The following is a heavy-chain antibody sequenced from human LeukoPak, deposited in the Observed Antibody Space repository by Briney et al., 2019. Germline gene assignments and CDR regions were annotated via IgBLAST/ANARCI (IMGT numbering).Heavy chain of an antibody. J-gene: IGHJ4*02. CDR1: RFTLSDYY. CDR3: ASERRSRWYVDY. D-gene: IGHD6-13*01. V-gene: IGHV3-11*04. CDR2: SSGSSI. Sequence: GGSLRLSCAPSRFTLSDYYMSWIRQAPGKGLEAGTYSSGSSIYYADFVKGRFTLSRDNAKNSLYLQMNSLRAEDTAVSYCASERRSRWYVDYWGQGNLVTVSS.